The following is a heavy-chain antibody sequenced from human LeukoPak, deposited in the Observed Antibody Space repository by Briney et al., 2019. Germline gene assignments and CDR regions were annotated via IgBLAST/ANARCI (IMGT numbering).Heavy chain of an antibody. Sequence: GSLRLSCAASGFSFRSYWMHWVRQLPGKGLVWVSRISSDGNTTGYADSVKGRFTISRDNAKNTLFLQMNSLRAEDTAVYYCVRSGYYFDSSGYYMADYWGQGTLVTVSS. J-gene: IGHJ4*02. D-gene: IGHD3-22*01. CDR3: VRSGYYFDSSGYYMADY. CDR1: GFSFRSYW. V-gene: IGHV3-74*01. CDR2: ISSDGNTT.